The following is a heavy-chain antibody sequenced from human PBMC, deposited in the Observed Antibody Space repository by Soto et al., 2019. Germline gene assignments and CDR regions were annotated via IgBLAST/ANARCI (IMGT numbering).Heavy chain of an antibody. CDR3: AKHIGRSFGNGYYIDY. Sequence: EVELLESGGGLVQPGGSLRLSCVASGITFNNFAMTWVRLAPGKGLEWVSSISANSANTYYADSVKGRFIISRDNTKSTVYLHMSGLSAEDTALYYCAKHIGRSFGNGYYIDYWGQGTQVTVSS. CDR1: GITFNNFA. V-gene: IGHV3-23*01. CDR2: ISANSANT. J-gene: IGHJ4*02. D-gene: IGHD3-3*01.